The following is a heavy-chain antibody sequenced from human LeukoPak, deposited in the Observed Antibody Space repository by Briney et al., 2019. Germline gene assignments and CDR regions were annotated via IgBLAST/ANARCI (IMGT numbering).Heavy chain of an antibody. Sequence: ASVKVSCKASGYTFTGYYMHWVRQAPGAGLEWMGWINPKSGDTNYAQKFLGRVTMTRDTSISTAYMELSRLRSDDTAVYFCARVGFLAYSDYDWKSYFDYWGQGTLVTVSS. CDR1: GYTFTGYY. CDR3: ARVGFLAYSDYDWKSYFDY. J-gene: IGHJ4*02. CDR2: INPKSGDT. V-gene: IGHV1-2*02. D-gene: IGHD5-12*01.